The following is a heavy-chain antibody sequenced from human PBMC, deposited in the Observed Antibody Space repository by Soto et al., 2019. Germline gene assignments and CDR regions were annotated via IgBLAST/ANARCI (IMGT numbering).Heavy chain of an antibody. D-gene: IGHD3-22*01. CDR2: IYYSGST. V-gene: IGHV4-59*01. Sequence: SETLSLTCTVSGGSISSYYWSWIRQPPGKGLGWIGYIYYSGSTNYNPSLKSRVTISVDTSKNQFSLKLSSVTAADTAVYYCARDHYYDSSGYWGFDYWGQGTLVTVSS. CDR1: GGSISSYY. J-gene: IGHJ4*02. CDR3: ARDHYYDSSGYWGFDY.